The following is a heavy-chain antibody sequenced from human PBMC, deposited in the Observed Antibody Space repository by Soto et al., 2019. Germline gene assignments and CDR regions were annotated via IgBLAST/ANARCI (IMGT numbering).Heavy chain of an antibody. Sequence: GTVKVSCKASGYTFTSYGISWVRQAPGHGLEWMGWISAYNGNTNYAQKLQGRVTMTTDTSTGTAYMELRSLRSDDTAVYYWAGEPTAASFVWFPRPCAGSYRTDFWDRRPTVTASS. CDR3: AGEPTAASFVWFPRPCAGSYRTDF. J-gene: IGHJ6*02. D-gene: IGHD3-9*01. V-gene: IGHV1-18*01. CDR1: GYTFTSYG. CDR2: ISAYNGNT.